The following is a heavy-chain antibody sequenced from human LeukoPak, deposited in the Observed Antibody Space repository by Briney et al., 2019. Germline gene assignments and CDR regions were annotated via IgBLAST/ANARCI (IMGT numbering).Heavy chain of an antibody. CDR3: ARVLRYDFWSAYYFDY. D-gene: IGHD3-3*01. Sequence: ASVNVSCTASGYTFNSYDISWVRQAPGQGLEWMAWISTYNGNTNYAQKVQGRATMTTDTSTSTAYMELRSLRSDDTAVYYCARVLRYDFWSAYYFDYWGQGTLVTVSS. CDR2: ISTYNGNT. V-gene: IGHV1-18*01. J-gene: IGHJ4*02. CDR1: GYTFNSYD.